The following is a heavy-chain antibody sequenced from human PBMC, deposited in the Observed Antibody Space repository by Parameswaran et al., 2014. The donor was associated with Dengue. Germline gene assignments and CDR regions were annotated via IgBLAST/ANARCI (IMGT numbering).Heavy chain of an antibody. CDR3: ARAPTKQNYYDFWSGYYLYYGMDV. CDR2: ISSSSSYI. J-gene: IGHJ6*04. CDR1: GFTFSSYS. Sequence: ESLKISCAASGFTFSSYSMNWVRQAPGKGLEWVSSISSSSSYIYYADSVKGRFTISRDNAKNSLYLQMNSLRAEDTAVYYCARAPTKQNYYDFWSGYYLYYGMDVWAKDHGHRLL. D-gene: IGHD3-3*01. V-gene: IGHV3-21*01.